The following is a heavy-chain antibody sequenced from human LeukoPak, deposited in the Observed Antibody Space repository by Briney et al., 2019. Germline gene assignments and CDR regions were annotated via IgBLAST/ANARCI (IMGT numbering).Heavy chain of an antibody. CDR3: AKEVGWLNDLVHAFGV. D-gene: IGHD5-12*01. CDR1: GFTFGSCG. V-gene: IGHV3-30*02. J-gene: IGHJ3*01. Sequence: PGGSLRLSCAASGFTFGSCGMYWVRQAPGKGLEWVAFIRYDGSNKYYADSETGRFTISRDNSKNILYLQMNSLRPEDTAVYYCAKEVGWLNDLVHAFGVWGQGTMVTVSS. CDR2: IRYDGSNK.